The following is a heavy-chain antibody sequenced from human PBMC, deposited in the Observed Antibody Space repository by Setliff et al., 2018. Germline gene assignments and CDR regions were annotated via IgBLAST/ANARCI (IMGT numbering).Heavy chain of an antibody. D-gene: IGHD3-10*01. V-gene: IGHV7-4-1*02. Sequence: ASVKVSCKASGATFSSYGISWVRQAPGQGLEWMGWINTNTGNPTYAQGFTGRFVFSLDTSVSTTYLQISSLKAEDSAVYYCGRASRFGTIVYRGDYYMDVWGKGTTVTVSS. J-gene: IGHJ6*03. CDR2: INTNTGNP. CDR3: GRASRFGTIVYRGDYYMDV. CDR1: GATFSSYG.